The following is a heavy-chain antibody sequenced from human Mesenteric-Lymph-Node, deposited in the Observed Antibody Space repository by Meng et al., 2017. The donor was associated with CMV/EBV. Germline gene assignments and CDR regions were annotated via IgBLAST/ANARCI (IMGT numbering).Heavy chain of an antibody. Sequence: FTFSSYAMSWVRQAPGKGLEWVSAISGSGGSTYYADSVKGRFTISRDNSKNTLYLQMNSLRAEDTAVYYCARDGSDYYDSSGYEVFDYWGQGTLVTVSS. J-gene: IGHJ4*02. CDR3: ARDGSDYYDSSGYEVFDY. CDR2: ISGSGGST. D-gene: IGHD3-22*01. V-gene: IGHV3-23*01. CDR1: FTFSSYA.